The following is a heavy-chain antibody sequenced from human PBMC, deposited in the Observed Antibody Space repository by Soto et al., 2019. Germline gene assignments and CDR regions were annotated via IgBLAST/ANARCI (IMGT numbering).Heavy chain of an antibody. V-gene: IGHV1-3*01. Sequence: SVNVSCKASGYTFTSYAMHWVLQAPGQRLEWMGWINAGNGNTKYSQKFQGRVTITRDTSASTAYMELSSLRSEDTAVYYCARVGPIAEAGTYLREYFQHWGQGTLVIVSS. CDR3: ARVGPIAEAGTYLREYFQH. D-gene: IGHD6-13*01. J-gene: IGHJ1*01. CDR2: INAGNGNT. CDR1: GYTFTSYA.